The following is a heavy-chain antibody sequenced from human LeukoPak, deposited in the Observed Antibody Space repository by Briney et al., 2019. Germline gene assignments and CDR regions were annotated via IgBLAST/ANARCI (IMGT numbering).Heavy chain of an antibody. V-gene: IGHV4-59*01. CDR1: GGSISSYY. CDR3: ARVRPQGGHYFDY. J-gene: IGHJ4*02. D-gene: IGHD3-16*01. Sequence: SETLSLTCTVSGGSISSYYWSWIRQPPGNGLEWIGYIYYSGSTNYNPSLKSLVTISVDTSKNQFSLKLGSVTAADTAVYYCARVRPQGGHYFDYWGQGTLVTVSS. CDR2: IYYSGST.